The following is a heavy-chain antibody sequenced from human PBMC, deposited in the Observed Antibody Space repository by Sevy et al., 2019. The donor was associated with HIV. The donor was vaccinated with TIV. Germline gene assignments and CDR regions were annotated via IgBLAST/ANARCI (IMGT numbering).Heavy chain of an antibody. CDR2: IYPNGGDT. CDR3: ARGKREEWLLYLDN. J-gene: IGHJ4*02. CDR1: GYTFAAYY. Sequence: ASVKVSCKTSGYTFAAYYIHWVRQAPGQGLEWLGWIYPNGGDTTYAQKFQGRVTVTMTTSINTVYMELSRLRSDGTAVYYCARGKREEWLLYLDNWGQGTLVTVSS. V-gene: IGHV1-2*02. D-gene: IGHD3-3*01.